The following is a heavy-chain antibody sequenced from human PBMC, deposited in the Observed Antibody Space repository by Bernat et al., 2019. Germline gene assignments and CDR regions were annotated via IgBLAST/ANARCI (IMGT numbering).Heavy chain of an antibody. CDR1: GGSISSYY. Sequence: QVQLQESGPGLVKPSETLFLTCTVSGGSISSYYWSWIRQPPGKGLEWIGYIYYSGSTNYNPSLKSRVTISVDTSRNQFSLKLSSVTAADTAVYCCATGHPVDYWGQGTLVTVSS. CDR3: ATGHPVDY. CDR2: IYYSGST. V-gene: IGHV4-59*01. D-gene: IGHD4-17*01. J-gene: IGHJ4*02.